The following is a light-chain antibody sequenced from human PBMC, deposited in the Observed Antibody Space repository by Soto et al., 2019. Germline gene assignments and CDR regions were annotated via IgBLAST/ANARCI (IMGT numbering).Light chain of an antibody. V-gene: IGKV3-20*01. CDR1: QNVASNY. CDR2: AAS. CDR3: QHYGNSPYT. J-gene: IGKJ2*01. Sequence: EIVLTQSPGTLSLSPGEGATLSCRASQNVASNYLAWYQQKSGQAPRLLFYAASNRATGVPGRFSGSGSGTDFTLTITRLEPEDFAVYYCQHYGNSPYTFGQGTKLEIK.